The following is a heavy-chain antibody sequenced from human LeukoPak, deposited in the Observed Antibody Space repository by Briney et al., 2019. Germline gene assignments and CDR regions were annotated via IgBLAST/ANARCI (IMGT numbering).Heavy chain of an antibody. V-gene: IGHV3-49*04. J-gene: IGHJ4*02. CDR2: IRSKAYGGTT. Sequence: PGRSLRLSCTASGFIFGDYGLSWVRQAPEKGLEWVGFIRSKAYGGTTEYAASVKGRFTISRDDSKSIAYLQMNSLKTEDTAVYYCTRIYGSGSYLCDYWGQGTLVIVSS. D-gene: IGHD3-10*01. CDR1: GFIFGDYG. CDR3: TRIYGSGSYLCDY.